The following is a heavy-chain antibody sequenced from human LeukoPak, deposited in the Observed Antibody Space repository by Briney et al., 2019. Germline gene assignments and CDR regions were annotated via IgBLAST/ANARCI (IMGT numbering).Heavy chain of an antibody. D-gene: IGHD1-26*01. CDR3: AKESSFSGSYYYYHGMDV. CDR2: ISGSGGST. V-gene: IGHV3-23*01. CDR1: GFTFSSYA. J-gene: IGHJ6*02. Sequence: GGSLRLSCAASGFTFSSYAMTWVRQAPGKGLERVSAISGSGGSTYYADSVKGRFTISRDNSKNTLYVQMNSLRAEDTAVYYCAKESSFSGSYYYYHGMDVWGQGTTVTVSS.